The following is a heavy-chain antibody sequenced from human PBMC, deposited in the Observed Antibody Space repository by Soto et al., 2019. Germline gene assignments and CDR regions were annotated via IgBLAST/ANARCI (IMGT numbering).Heavy chain of an antibody. Sequence: SETLSLTCTVSGGSISSSSHYWGWIRQPPGKGLEWIGSIYYSGSTYYNPSLKSRVTISVDTSKNQFSLKLSSVTAADTAVYYCARRVAARPYYFDYWGQGTLVTVSS. J-gene: IGHJ4*02. CDR3: ARRVAARPYYFDY. CDR2: IYYSGST. V-gene: IGHV4-39*01. CDR1: GGSISSSSHY. D-gene: IGHD6-6*01.